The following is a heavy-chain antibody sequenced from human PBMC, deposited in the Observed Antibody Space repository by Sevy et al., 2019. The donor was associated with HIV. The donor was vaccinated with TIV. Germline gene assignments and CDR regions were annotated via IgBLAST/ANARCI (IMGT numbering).Heavy chain of an antibody. CDR2: LSFGCGEI. J-gene: IGHJ4*02. D-gene: IGHD2-8*01. V-gene: IGHV3-23*01. Sequence: GGSLKLSCAASGFTFSKYSMSWVRQPPGKGLEWVSTLSFGCGEINYADSVKGRFTISRDNSKSSVYLQMNNLRPEDTAVYYCAREGCTKPHDYWGQGTLITVSS. CDR1: GFTFSKYS. CDR3: AREGCTKPHDY.